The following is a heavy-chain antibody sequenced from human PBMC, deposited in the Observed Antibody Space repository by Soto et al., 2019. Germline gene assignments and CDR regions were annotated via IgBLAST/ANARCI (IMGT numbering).Heavy chain of an antibody. J-gene: IGHJ2*01. CDR1: GFTFDDYG. D-gene: IGHD4-17*01. V-gene: IGHV3-20*04. CDR3: ARVGYGDYDLVWYFDL. CDR2: INWNGGST. Sequence: EVQLVESGGGVVRPGGSLRLSCAASGFTFDDYGMSWVRQAPGKGLEWVSGINWNGGSTGYADSVKGRFTISRDNAKNSLYLQMNSLSAEDTALYYCARVGYGDYDLVWYFDLWGRGTLVTVSS.